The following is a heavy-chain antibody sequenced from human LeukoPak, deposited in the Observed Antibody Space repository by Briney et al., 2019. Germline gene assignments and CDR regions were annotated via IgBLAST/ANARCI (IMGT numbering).Heavy chain of an antibody. CDR1: GGSISSYY. J-gene: IGHJ5*02. CDR3: ARQVVITGEFDP. V-gene: IGHV4-59*01. D-gene: IGHD3-22*01. CDR2: IYYSGST. Sequence: SETLSLTCTVSGGSISSYYWSWIRQPPGKGLEWIGYIYYSGSTNYNPSLKSRVSISIDTSKNQFSLKLSSVTAADTAVYYCARQVVITGEFDPWGQGTLVTVSS.